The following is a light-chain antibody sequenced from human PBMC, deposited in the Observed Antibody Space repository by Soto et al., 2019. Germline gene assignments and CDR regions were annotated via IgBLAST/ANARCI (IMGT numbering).Light chain of an antibody. V-gene: IGKV3-15*01. Sequence: EIVMTQSPVTLSVSPGERVTLSCKANQTIDDGLAWYQQKSGQAPRLLIYGASTRATDVPAGFSGSGSGTEFTLTISSLQSEDFALYSCQQYRDWPLTFGGGTKVEIK. CDR2: GAS. CDR1: QTIDDG. J-gene: IGKJ4*01. CDR3: QQYRDWPLT.